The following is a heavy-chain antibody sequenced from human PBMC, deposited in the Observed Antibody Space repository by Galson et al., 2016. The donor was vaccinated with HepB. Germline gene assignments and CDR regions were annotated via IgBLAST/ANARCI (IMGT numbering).Heavy chain of an antibody. CDR1: GDSFATYD. J-gene: IGHJ4*02. Sequence: SVKVSCKASGDSFATYDINWLRQATGQGPEWIGWMNPNTGDTGYVPKFQGRVTMTRNASISTAYMELSSLRDEDTAVYYCARDFDGSFPNLDFWGQGTLVTVSS. CDR3: ARDFDGSFPNLDF. V-gene: IGHV1-8*01. CDR2: MNPNTGDT. D-gene: IGHD5-24*01.